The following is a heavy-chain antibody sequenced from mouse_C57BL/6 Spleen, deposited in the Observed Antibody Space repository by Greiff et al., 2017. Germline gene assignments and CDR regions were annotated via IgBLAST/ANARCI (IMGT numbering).Heavy chain of an antibody. J-gene: IGHJ3*01. CDR3: AIGIYYGNYWFAY. D-gene: IGHD2-1*01. Sequence: QVHVKQPGAELVKPGASVKVSCKASGYTFTSYWMHWVKQRPGQGLEWIGRIHPSDSDTNYNQKFKGKATLTVDKSSSTAYMQLSSLTSEDSAVYYCAIGIYYGNYWFAYWGQGTLVTVSA. CDR2: IHPSDSDT. CDR1: GYTFTSYW. V-gene: IGHV1-74*01.